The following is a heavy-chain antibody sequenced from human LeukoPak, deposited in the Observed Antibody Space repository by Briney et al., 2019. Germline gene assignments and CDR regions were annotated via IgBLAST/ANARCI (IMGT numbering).Heavy chain of an antibody. V-gene: IGHV3-23*01. D-gene: IGHD1-1*01. CDR1: GLTFSSYA. CDR3: AKDAFSGNGIYDPPDI. Sequence: GGSLRLSCAASGLTFSSYAMTWVRQAPGKGLEWVSTMSDPTSTYFADSVKGLFINSRDHSKSTLFLQMHTLRADDTALYYCAKDAFSGNGIYDPPDIWGQGTMVTVSS. CDR2: MSDPTST. J-gene: IGHJ3*02.